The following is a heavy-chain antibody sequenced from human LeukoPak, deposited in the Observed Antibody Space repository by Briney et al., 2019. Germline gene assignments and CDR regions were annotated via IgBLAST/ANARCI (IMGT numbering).Heavy chain of an antibody. V-gene: IGHV3-48*04. CDR3: ARELERLDY. CDR2: ISSSSSTI. Sequence: PGGSLRLSCAASGFTFSSYSMNWVRQAPGKGLEWVSYISSSSSTIYYADSVKGRFTISRDNAKNSLYLQMNSLRAEDTAVYYCARELERLDYWGQGTLVTVSS. CDR1: GFTFSSYS. D-gene: IGHD1-1*01. J-gene: IGHJ4*02.